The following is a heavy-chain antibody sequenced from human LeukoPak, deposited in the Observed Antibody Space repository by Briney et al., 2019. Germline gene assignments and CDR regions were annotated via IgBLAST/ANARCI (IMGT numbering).Heavy chain of an antibody. V-gene: IGHV3-21*01. CDR2: ISSSSSYI. D-gene: IGHD2-2*01. CDR1: GFTFSSYS. Sequence: GGSLRLSCAASGFTFSSYSMNWVRQAPGKGLEWVSSISSSSSYIYYADSVKGRFTISRDHAKNSLYLQMNSLRAEDTAVYYCARGGAPVVPAAMDFDYWGQGTLVTVSS. CDR3: ARGGAPVVPAAMDFDY. J-gene: IGHJ4*02.